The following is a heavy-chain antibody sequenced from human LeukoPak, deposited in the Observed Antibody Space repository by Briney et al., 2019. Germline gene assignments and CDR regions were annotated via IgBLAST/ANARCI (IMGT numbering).Heavy chain of an antibody. CDR2: ISGSGGST. CDR3: AKDLGLWFGETLFDY. CDR1: GFTFSSYA. D-gene: IGHD3-10*01. Sequence: GGSLRLSCAASGFTFSSYAMSWVRQAPGKGLEWVPAISGSGGSTYYADSVKGRFTISRDNSKNTLYLQMNSLRAEDTAVYYCAKDLGLWFGETLFDYWGQGTLVTVSS. J-gene: IGHJ4*02. V-gene: IGHV3-23*01.